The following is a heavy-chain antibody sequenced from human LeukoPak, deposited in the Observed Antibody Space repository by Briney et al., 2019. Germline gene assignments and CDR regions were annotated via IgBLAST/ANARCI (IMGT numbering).Heavy chain of an antibody. CDR1: GFTFSSYG. CDR2: IWYDGSNK. V-gene: IGHV3-33*01. J-gene: IGHJ4*02. CDR3: ARCSSTSCRDYFDY. D-gene: IGHD2-2*01. Sequence: GSLRLSCAASGFTFSSYGMHWVRQAPGKGLEWVAVIWYDGSNKYYADSVKGRFTISRDNSKNTLYLQMNSLRAEDTAVYYCARCSSTSCRDYFDYWGQGTLVTVSS.